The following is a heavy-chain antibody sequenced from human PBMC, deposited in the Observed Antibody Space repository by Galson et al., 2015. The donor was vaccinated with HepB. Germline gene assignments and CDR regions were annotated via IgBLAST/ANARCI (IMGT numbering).Heavy chain of an antibody. V-gene: IGHV3-74*01. CDR2: INSDGSST. CDR3: VADPPAIFGAPPFDH. Sequence: SLRLSCAASGFTFSNFRMHWVRQAPGKGLVWVSRINSDGSSTGYADSVEGRFTISRDNAKSTLYLQMNSLRAEDTAMYYCVADPPAIFGAPPFDHWGQGILVSVSS. CDR1: GFTFSNFR. D-gene: IGHD3-3*01. J-gene: IGHJ4*02.